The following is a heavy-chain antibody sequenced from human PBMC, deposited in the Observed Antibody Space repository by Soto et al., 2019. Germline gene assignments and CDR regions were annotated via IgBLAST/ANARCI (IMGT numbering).Heavy chain of an antibody. D-gene: IGHD5-18*01. CDR3: AREGDTDMVPKRVYYYGMDV. CDR2: IIPIFGTA. V-gene: IGHV1-69*13. J-gene: IGHJ6*02. CDR1: GGTFSSYA. Sequence: SVKVSCKASGGTFSSYAISWVRQAPGQGLEWMGGIIPIFGTANYAQKFQGRVTITADESTSTAYMELSSLRSEDTAVYYCAREGDTDMVPKRVYYYGMDVWGQGTTVTVSS.